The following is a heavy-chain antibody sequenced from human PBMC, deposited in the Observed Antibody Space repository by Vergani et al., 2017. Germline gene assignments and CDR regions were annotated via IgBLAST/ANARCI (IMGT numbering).Heavy chain of an antibody. Sequence: QLQLQESGSGLVKPSQTLSLTCAVSGGSISSGGYSWSWIRQPPGKGLEWIGEINHSGSTNYNPSLKSRVTISVDTSKNQFSLKLSSVTAADTAVYYCARGYLIAAAGPNWFDPWGQGTLVTVSS. D-gene: IGHD6-13*01. CDR1: GGSISSGGYS. V-gene: IGHV4-30-2*01. CDR3: ARGYLIAAAGPNWFDP. J-gene: IGHJ5*02. CDR2: INHSGST.